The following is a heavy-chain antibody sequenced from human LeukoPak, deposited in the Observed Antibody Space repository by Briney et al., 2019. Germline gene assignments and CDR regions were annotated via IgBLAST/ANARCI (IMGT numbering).Heavy chain of an antibody. D-gene: IGHD3-10*01. CDR1: GYTFTSYD. Sequence: ASVKVSCKASGYTFTSYDINWVRQATGQGLEWMGWMNPNSGNTGYAQKFQGRVTMTRNTSISTAYMELSSLRSEDTAVYYCARVFPRPTYYGSGSYFHYYYMDVWGKGTTVTVSS. CDR3: ARVFPRPTYYGSGSYFHYYYMDV. CDR2: MNPNSGNT. V-gene: IGHV1-8*01. J-gene: IGHJ6*03.